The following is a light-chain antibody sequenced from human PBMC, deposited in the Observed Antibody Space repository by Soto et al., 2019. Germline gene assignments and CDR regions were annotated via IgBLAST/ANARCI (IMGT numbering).Light chain of an antibody. CDR2: DAS. Sequence: EIVLTQSPYTLSLSPGERATLSCRASQSIRSERLAWYQQKPGQAPSLVIFDASNRASGMPERFSVSGSGTDFTLTIARLEPEDVAVYYCQEYDGAPITFGLGTRLEIK. CDR1: QSIRSER. J-gene: IGKJ5*01. CDR3: QEYDGAPIT. V-gene: IGKV3-20*01.